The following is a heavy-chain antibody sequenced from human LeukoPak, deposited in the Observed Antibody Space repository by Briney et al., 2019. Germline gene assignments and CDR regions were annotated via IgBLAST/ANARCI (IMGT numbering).Heavy chain of an antibody. CDR2: ISTNGGST. D-gene: IGHD5-24*01. CDR3: ARDRRWLQFIDC. V-gene: IGHV3-64*01. J-gene: IGHJ4*02. CDR1: GFTFSAYG. Sequence: GGSLRLSCAASGFTFSAYGMHWVRQAPGKGLEYVSAISTNGGSTFYANSVKGRFTISRDNSKNTLYLQMGSLRAEDMAVYYCARDRRWLQFIDCWGQGTLVTVSS.